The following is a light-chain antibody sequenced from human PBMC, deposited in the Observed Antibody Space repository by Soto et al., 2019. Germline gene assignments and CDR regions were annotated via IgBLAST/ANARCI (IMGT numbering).Light chain of an antibody. CDR1: QSVSSTY. V-gene: IGKV3-20*01. Sequence: ESVLTQSPGTLSLSPGERATLSCRASQSVSSTYLAWYQQKPGQAPRLIIFGASNRAAGIPDRFSGSGSGTDFTLTISRLEPEDFAVYYCQQYGSSVYTFGQGTKLEIK. CDR2: GAS. J-gene: IGKJ2*01. CDR3: QQYGSSVYT.